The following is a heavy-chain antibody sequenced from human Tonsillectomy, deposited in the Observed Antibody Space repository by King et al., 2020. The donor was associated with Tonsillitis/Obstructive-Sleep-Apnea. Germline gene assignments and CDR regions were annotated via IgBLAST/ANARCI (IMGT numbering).Heavy chain of an antibody. V-gene: IGHV3-64D*06. D-gene: IGHD3-22*01. J-gene: IGHJ3*02. CDR2: ISSNGGST. Sequence: VQLVESGGGLVQPGGSLRLSCSASGFTFSSYAMHWVRQAPGKGLDYVSSISSNGGSTYYADSVKGRFTISRDNSKNTVYLQMSSLRAEDTAVYYCVKGAKGYYDRARDAFDIWGQGTMVTVSS. CDR1: GFTFSSYA. CDR3: VKGAKGYYDRARDAFDI.